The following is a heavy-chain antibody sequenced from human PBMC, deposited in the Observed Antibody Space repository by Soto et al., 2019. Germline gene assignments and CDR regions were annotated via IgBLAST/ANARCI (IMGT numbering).Heavy chain of an antibody. CDR2: IYYSGST. CDR1: GGSISSGGYY. CDR3: ARCPSSRYGAGSYYDY. Sequence: QVQLQESGPGLVKPSQTLSLTCTVSGGSISSGGYYWSWIRQHPGKGLEWIGYIYYSGSTYYNPYLKSRVTRSVDTSKDQASLKLISVTAADTAVYCCARCPSSRYGAGSYYDYWGQGTLVTVSS. D-gene: IGHD3-10*01. J-gene: IGHJ4*02. V-gene: IGHV4-31*03.